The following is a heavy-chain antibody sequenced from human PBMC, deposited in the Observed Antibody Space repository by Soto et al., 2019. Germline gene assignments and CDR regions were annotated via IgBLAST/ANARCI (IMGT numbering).Heavy chain of an antibody. CDR2: ISGSGGST. J-gene: IGHJ6*02. CDR1: GFTFSSYA. V-gene: IGHV3-23*01. D-gene: IGHD1-26*01. Sequence: GSLRLSCAASGFTFSSYAMSWVRQAPGKGLEWVSAISGSGGSTYYADSVKGRFTISRDNSKNTLYLQMNSLRAEDTAVYYCAKDWEYYYGMDVWGQGTTVTVSS. CDR3: AKDWEYYYGMDV.